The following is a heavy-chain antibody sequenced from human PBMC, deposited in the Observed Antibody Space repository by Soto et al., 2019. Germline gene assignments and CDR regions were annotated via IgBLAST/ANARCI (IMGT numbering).Heavy chain of an antibody. D-gene: IGHD1-1*01. V-gene: IGHV3-74*01. Sequence: EVQLVESGGGLVQPGGSLRLSCRDSGFTFSGDWMHWVRQAPGKGLDWVSRIDPYDTGISYADSVKCRFTISRDNAKSTLYLQMNSLRPEDTAVYYCTRETVGARDYWGQGTLVTVSS. J-gene: IGHJ4*02. CDR1: GFTFSGDW. CDR3: TRETVGARDY. CDR2: IDPYDTGI.